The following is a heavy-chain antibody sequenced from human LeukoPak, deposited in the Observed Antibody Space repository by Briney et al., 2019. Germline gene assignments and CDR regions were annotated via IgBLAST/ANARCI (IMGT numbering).Heavy chain of an antibody. D-gene: IGHD4-11*01. V-gene: IGHV3-48*01. Sequence: GGSLRLSCVASGFVFSYYDMNWVRQAPGKGLEWVSYISSRSSTIYYADSVKGRFTISRDNAKNSLYLQMNSLRAEDTAVFYCARDNYIVDYWGQGTLVTVSS. CDR2: ISSRSSTI. CDR3: ARDNYIVDY. CDR1: GFVFSYYD. J-gene: IGHJ4*02.